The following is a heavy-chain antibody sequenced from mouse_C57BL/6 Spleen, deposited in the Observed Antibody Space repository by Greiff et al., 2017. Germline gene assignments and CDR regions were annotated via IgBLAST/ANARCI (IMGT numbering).Heavy chain of an antibody. CDR2: ISSGGSYT. CDR3: TRHERGSGFDY. CDR1: GFTFSSYG. Sequence: EVQLVESGGDLVKPGGSLKLSCAASGFTFSSYGMSWVRQTPDKRLEWVATISSGGSYTYYPDSVKGRFPISRDNAKNTLYLQMSSLKSEDTAMYYCTRHERGSGFDYWGQGTTLTVSS. J-gene: IGHJ2*01. V-gene: IGHV5-6*01. D-gene: IGHD1-3*01.